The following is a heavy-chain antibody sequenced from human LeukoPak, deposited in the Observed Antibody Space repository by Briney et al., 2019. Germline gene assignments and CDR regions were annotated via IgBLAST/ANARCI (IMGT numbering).Heavy chain of an antibody. V-gene: IGHV4-59*01. CDR3: ARQAGRYCSSTSCYTGGP. CDR2: IYYSGST. J-gene: IGHJ5*02. CDR1: GGSISSYY. Sequence: SETLSLTCTVSGGSISSYYWSWIRQPPGKGLEWTGYIYYSGSTNYNPSLKGRVTISVDTSKNQFSLKLSSVTAADTAVYYCARQAGRYCSSTSCYTGGPWGQGTPVTVSS. D-gene: IGHD2-2*02.